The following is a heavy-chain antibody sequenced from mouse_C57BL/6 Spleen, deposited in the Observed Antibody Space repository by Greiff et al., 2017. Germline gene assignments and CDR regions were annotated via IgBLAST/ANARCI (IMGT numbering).Heavy chain of an antibody. J-gene: IGHJ2*01. CDR1: GFNIKDDY. CDR3: TLITTVVAEDY. D-gene: IGHD1-1*01. CDR2: IDPENGDT. Sequence: EVQLKESGAELVRPGASVKLSCTASGFNIKDDYMHWVKQRPEQGLEWIGWIDPENGDTEYASKFQGKATITADTSSNTAYLQLSSLTSEDTAVYYCTLITTVVAEDYWGQGTTLTVSS. V-gene: IGHV14-4*01.